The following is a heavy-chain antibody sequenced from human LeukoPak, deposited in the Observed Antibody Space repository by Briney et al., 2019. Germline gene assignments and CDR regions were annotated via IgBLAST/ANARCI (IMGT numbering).Heavy chain of an antibody. CDR2: IWYDGSNK. J-gene: IGHJ4*02. V-gene: IGHV3-33*01. CDR1: GFTFSSYG. D-gene: IGHD2-15*01. Sequence: GRSLRLSCAASGFTFSSYGVHWVRQAPGKGLEWVAVIWYDGSNKYYADSVKGRFTISRDNSKNTLYLQMNSLRAEDTAVYYCATGYCSGGSCYPPTYWGQGTLVTVSS. CDR3: ATGYCSGGSCYPPTY.